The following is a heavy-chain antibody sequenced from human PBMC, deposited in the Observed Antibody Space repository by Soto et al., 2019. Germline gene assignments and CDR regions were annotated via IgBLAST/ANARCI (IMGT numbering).Heavy chain of an antibody. V-gene: IGHV4-39*01. J-gene: IGHJ4*02. CDR1: GGSISSSSYY. Sequence: QLQLQESGPGLVKPSETLSLTCTVSGGSISSSSYYWGWIRQPPGKGLEWIGSIHYSGSTYYNASLTSRVTISVDTSKNQFSLKLSSVTAADTAVYYCARVYYGSGIIEYWGQGTLVTVSS. CDR2: IHYSGST. CDR3: ARVYYGSGIIEY. D-gene: IGHD3-10*01.